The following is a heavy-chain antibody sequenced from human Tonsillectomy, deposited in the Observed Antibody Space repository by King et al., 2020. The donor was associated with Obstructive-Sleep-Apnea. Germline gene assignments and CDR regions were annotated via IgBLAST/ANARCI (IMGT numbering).Heavy chain of an antibody. CDR1: GYSFTSYW. D-gene: IGHD3-10*01. CDR2: IYPGDSDT. V-gene: IGHV5-51*01. J-gene: IGHJ4*02. CDR3: ARGRVVRGVIITEDY. Sequence: VQLVESGAEVKKPGESLKISCKGSGYSFTSYWIGWVRQMPGKGLEWMGIIYPGDSDTSYSPSFQGQVTISADKSISTAYLQWSSLNASDTAMYYCARGRVVRGVIITEDYWGQGTLVTVSS.